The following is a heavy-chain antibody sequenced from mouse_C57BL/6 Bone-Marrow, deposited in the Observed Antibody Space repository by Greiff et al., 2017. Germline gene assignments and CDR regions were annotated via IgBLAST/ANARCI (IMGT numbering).Heavy chain of an antibody. Sequence: QVQLQQSGAELVKPGASVQMSCKASGYTFTSYWITWVKQRPGQGLEWIGDIYPGSGSTNYNEKFKGKATLTVDTSSSTAYMQLSSLTSEDSAVYYCARPYYSNYWYFDVWGTGTTVTVSS. V-gene: IGHV1-55*01. J-gene: IGHJ1*03. CDR2: IYPGSGST. D-gene: IGHD2-5*01. CDR3: ARPYYSNYWYFDV. CDR1: GYTFTSYW.